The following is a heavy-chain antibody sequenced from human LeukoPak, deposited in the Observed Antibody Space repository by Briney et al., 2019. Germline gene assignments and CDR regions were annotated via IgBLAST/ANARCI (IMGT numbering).Heavy chain of an antibody. Sequence: ASVKVSCKASGYTFTGYYMHWVRQAPGQGLEWMGWINPNSGGTNYAQKLQGRVTMTRDTSISTAYMELSRLRSDDTAVYYCARPYDFWSGTYNWFDPWDQGTLVTVSS. CDR2: INPNSGGT. J-gene: IGHJ5*02. V-gene: IGHV1-2*02. CDR1: GYTFTGYY. D-gene: IGHD3-3*01. CDR3: ARPYDFWSGTYNWFDP.